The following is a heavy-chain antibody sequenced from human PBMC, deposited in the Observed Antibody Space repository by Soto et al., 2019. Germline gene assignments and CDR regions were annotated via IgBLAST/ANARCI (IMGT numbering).Heavy chain of an antibody. Sequence: EVQLVESGGGLVKPGGSLRLSCAASGFTFSSYSMNWVRQAAGKGLEWVSSISSSSSYIYYADSVKGRFTISRDNAKNSLYLQMNSLRADDKAVYYCARDMGRGVGELSFYYYYWMDVWGQGSTVTVSS. CDR1: GFTFSSYS. V-gene: IGHV3-21*01. CDR2: ISSSSSYI. J-gene: IGHJ6*02. D-gene: IGHD3-16*02. CDR3: ARDMGRGVGELSFYYYYWMDV.